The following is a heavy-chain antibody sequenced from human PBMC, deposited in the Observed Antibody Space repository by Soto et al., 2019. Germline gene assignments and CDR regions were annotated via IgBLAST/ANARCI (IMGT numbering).Heavy chain of an antibody. J-gene: IGHJ4*02. Sequence: QVQLQESGPGLVKPSGTLSLTCAASGGSISSSNWWSWVRQPPGKGLEWIGEIYHSGSTNYNPSLKDAGIILFGKSKNQFSPKLRSGTAADTAVEYCGGIAAAGTNFDYWGQGTLVTVSS. D-gene: IGHD6-13*01. CDR1: GGSISSSNW. CDR3: GGIAAAGTNFDY. CDR2: IYHSGST. V-gene: IGHV4-4*02.